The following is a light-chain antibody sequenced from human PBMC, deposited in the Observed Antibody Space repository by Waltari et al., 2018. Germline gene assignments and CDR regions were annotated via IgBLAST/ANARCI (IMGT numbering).Light chain of an antibody. CDR3: SSYTSSSTLV. CDR1: SSQVGVYNY. Sequence: QSALTQPASVSGSPGQSIPISCPANSSQVGVYNYVSWYQQHPVKAPKLLIYEVSNRPSGISNRFSGSKSGSTASLTISGLQAEDEADYYCSSYTSSSTLVFGGGTKLTVL. CDR2: EVS. J-gene: IGLJ2*01. V-gene: IGLV2-14*03.